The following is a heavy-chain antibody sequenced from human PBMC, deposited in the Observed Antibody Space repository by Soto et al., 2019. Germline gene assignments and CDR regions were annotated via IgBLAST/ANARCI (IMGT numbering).Heavy chain of an antibody. CDR2: IKANCGYR. D-gene: IGHD2-15*01. V-gene: IGHV1-2*02. Sequence: ASVNVSCKVSVFSVYTIHWLRRARGQGLEWMGWIKANCGYRIFWQKFQGRVTMPRDTSITTADMELSSLISDDTAVYDCASPRSGQSSELGYWGEGTVVT. CDR1: VFSVYT. CDR3: ASPRSGQSSELGY. J-gene: IGHJ4*02.